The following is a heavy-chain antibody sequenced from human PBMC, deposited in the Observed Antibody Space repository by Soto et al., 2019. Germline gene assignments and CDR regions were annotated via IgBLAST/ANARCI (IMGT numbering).Heavy chain of an antibody. V-gene: IGHV4-4*02. Sequence: QVQLQESGPGLVKPSGTLSLTCAVSGGSISSSNWWSWVRQPPGTGREWLGEVYHSGSTNYNPPLKSLVTISVDKSKNQFSLRLRSVTAADTAVYYCASSGGSLLIPWFDPWGQGTLVTVSS. D-gene: IGHD3-10*01. CDR2: VYHSGST. CDR3: ASSGGSLLIPWFDP. CDR1: GGSISSSNW. J-gene: IGHJ5*02.